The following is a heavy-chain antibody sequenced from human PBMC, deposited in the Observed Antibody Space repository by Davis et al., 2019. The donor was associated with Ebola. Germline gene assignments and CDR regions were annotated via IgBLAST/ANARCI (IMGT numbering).Heavy chain of an antibody. V-gene: IGHV3-23*01. CDR3: AKGYYYDSSGYYGEFDY. J-gene: IGHJ4*02. Sequence: PGGSLRLSCAASGFTFSSYAMSWVRQAPGKGLEWVSAISGSGGSTYYADSVKGRFTISRDNSKNTLYLQMNSLRAEDTAVYYCAKGYYYDSSGYYGEFDYWVQGTLVTVSS. CDR1: GFTFSSYA. D-gene: IGHD3-22*01. CDR2: ISGSGGST.